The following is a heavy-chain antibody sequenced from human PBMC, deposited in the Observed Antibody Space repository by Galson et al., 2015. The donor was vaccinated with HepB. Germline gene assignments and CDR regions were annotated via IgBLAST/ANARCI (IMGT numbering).Heavy chain of an antibody. J-gene: IGHJ4*02. D-gene: IGHD3-22*01. V-gene: IGHV3-23*01. CDR3: AKVPSKFYDSSGYRVGYYFDY. Sequence: SLRLSCAASGFTFSSYTMTWVRQAPGKGLEWVSAISGSGGSTYYADSVKGRFTISRDNSKNTLYLQMNSLRAEDTAVYHCAKVPSKFYDSSGYRVGYYFDYWGQGTLVTVSS. CDR2: ISGSGGST. CDR1: GFTFSSYT.